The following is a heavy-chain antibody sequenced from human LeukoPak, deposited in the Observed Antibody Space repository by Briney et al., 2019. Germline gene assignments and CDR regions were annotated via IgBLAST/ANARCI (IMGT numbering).Heavy chain of an antibody. J-gene: IGHJ4*02. V-gene: IGHV1-2*02. CDR2: INPESGNT. CDR3: ARDEIDGRHCSGGGGANCYYFHH. CDR1: GYLFTGFN. D-gene: IGHD2-21*01. Sequence: ASVKVSCMASGYLFTGFNVHWVRQAPGQGLEWMGWINPESGNTNYEQTLQGRVTMTRDTSINTAYMEVNSLRSDDTAVYYCARDEIDGRHCSGGGGANCYYFHHWGQGTLVTVSS.